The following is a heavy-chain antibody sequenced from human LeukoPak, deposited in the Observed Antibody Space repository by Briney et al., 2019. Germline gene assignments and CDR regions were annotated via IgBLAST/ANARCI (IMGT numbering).Heavy chain of an antibody. J-gene: IGHJ4*02. Sequence: SVKVSCKASGGTFSSYAISWVRQAPGQGLEWMGGIIPIFGTANYAQKFQGRVTITADESTSTAYMELSSLRSEDTAVYYCARRPYYYGSGSSRRDLWGQGTLVTVSS. CDR3: ARRPYYYGSGSSRRDL. D-gene: IGHD3-10*01. CDR1: GGTFSSYA. V-gene: IGHV1-69*13. CDR2: IIPIFGTA.